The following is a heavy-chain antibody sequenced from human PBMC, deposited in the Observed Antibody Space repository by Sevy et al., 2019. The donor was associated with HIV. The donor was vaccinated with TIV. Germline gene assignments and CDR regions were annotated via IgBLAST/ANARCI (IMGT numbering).Heavy chain of an antibody. CDR3: ARGAKNSNYYDSSGYYERTVSSYYFDY. Sequence: GGSLRLSCAASGFTFSSYAMHWVRQAPGKGLEWVAVISYDGSNKYYADSVKGRFTTSRDKSKNTLYLQMNRLRAEDKAAYYRARGAKNSNYYDSSGYYERTVSSYYFDYWGQGTLVTVSS. D-gene: IGHD3-22*01. J-gene: IGHJ4*02. CDR2: ISYDGSNK. CDR1: GFTFSSYA. V-gene: IGHV3-30-3*01.